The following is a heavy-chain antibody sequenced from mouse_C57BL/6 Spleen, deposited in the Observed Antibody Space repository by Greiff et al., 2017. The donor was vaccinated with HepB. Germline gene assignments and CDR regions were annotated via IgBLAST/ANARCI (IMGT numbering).Heavy chain of an antibody. V-gene: IGHV5-16*01. D-gene: IGHD1-1*01. CDR1: GFTFSDYY. J-gene: IGHJ2*01. Sequence: EVKLMESEGGLVQPGSSMKLSCTASGFTFSDYYMAWVRQVPEKGLEWVANINYDGSSTYYLDSLKSRFIISRDNAKNILYLQMSSLKSEDTATYYCAREDYNGSSYGFDYWGQGTTLTVSS. CDR3: AREDYNGSSYGFDY. CDR2: INYDGSST.